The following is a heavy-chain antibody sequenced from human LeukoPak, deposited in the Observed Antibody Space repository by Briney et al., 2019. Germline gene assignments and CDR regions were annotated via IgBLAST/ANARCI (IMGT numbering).Heavy chain of an antibody. V-gene: IGHV4-38-2*01. D-gene: IGHD1-26*01. CDR3: ARILVGASDY. CDR2: IYHSGST. J-gene: IGHJ4*02. CDR1: GYSIRSGYY. Sequence: SETLSLTXAVSGYSIRSGYYWGWIRQPPGKGLEWIGSIYHSGSTYYNPSLKSRVTISVDTSKNQFSLKLSSVTAADTAVYYCARILVGASDYWGQGTLVTVSS.